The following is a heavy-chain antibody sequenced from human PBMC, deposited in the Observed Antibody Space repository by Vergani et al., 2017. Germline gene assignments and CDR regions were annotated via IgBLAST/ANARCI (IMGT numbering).Heavy chain of an antibody. CDR2: ISYDGTQK. CDR1: GFTSSYYG. J-gene: IGHJ1*01. Sequence: QVHLVESGGGVVQPGRSLRLSCVVSGFTSSYYGMHWGRQAPGKGLEWVAVISYDGTQKYYADSVKGRFTISRDNSKSTLYLQMNSLRTEDTAVYYCATKSCGTPVCQIGYFREWGQGTLVTVSS. D-gene: IGHD1-1*01. CDR3: ATKSCGTPVCQIGYFRE. V-gene: IGHV3-30*03.